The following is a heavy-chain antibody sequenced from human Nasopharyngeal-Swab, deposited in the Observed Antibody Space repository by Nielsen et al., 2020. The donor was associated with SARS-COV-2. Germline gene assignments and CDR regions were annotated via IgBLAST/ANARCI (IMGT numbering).Heavy chain of an antibody. CDR1: GGTFSSYA. Sequence: SVKVSCKASGGTFSSYAISWVRPAPGQGLEWMGGIIPIFGTANYAQKFQGRVTITADESTSTAYMELSSLRSEDTAVYYCARRIAAAGWRWFDPWGQGTLVTVSS. CDR3: ARRIAAAGWRWFDP. CDR2: IIPIFGTA. J-gene: IGHJ5*02. D-gene: IGHD6-13*01. V-gene: IGHV1-69*13.